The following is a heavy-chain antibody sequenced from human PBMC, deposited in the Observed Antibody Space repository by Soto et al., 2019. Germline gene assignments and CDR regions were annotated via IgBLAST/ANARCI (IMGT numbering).Heavy chain of an antibody. CDR3: SHGYAQYFES. D-gene: IGHD5-18*01. J-gene: IGHJ4*02. CDR1: GFTLTNVW. V-gene: IGHV3-15*07. CDR2: IKSESAGGTT. Sequence: GGSLRLSCAVSGFTLTNVWMNWVRRAPGKGPEWVGRIKSESAGGTTDYAAPVKGRFTISRDDSENTLYLQMNSLETEDTAVYYCSHGYAQYFESWGQGTLVTVSS.